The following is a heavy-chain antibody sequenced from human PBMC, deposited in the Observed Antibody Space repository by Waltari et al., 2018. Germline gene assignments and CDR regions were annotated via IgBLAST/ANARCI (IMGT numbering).Heavy chain of an antibody. Sequence: QVQLVQSGAEVKKPGASVKVSCKASGYTLTSYYMARVRQAPGQALEWMGIINPSGGSTSYAQKFQGRVTMTMDTSTSTVYMELSSLRSEDTAVYYCARDEHGYFDYLGQGTLVTVSS. CDR2: INPSGGST. D-gene: IGHD2-21*01. CDR1: GYTLTSYY. V-gene: IGHV1-46*01. J-gene: IGHJ4*02. CDR3: ARDEHGYFDY.